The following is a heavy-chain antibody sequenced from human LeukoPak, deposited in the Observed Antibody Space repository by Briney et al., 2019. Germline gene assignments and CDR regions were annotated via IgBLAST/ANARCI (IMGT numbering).Heavy chain of an antibody. Sequence: SETLSLTCTVSGGSISSSSYYWGWIRQPPGKGLEWIGSIYYSGSTYYNPSLKSRVTISVDTSKNQFSLKLSSVTAADTAVYYCARLESIVVVPAAFDYWGQGTLVTVSS. D-gene: IGHD2-2*01. J-gene: IGHJ4*02. CDR3: ARLESIVVVPAAFDY. V-gene: IGHV4-39*01. CDR1: GGSISSSSYY. CDR2: IYYSGST.